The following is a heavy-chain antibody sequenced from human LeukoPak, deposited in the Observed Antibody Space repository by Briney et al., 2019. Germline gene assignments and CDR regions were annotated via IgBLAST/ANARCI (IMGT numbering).Heavy chain of an antibody. CDR1: GFTFSSYA. CDR3: AKAVSGGDSGDYGWDYYGWDYYYYMDV. J-gene: IGHJ6*03. CDR2: ISGSGGST. D-gene: IGHD4-17*01. Sequence: PGGSLRLSCAASGFTFSSYAMSWVRQAPGKGLEWVSTISGSGGSTYYADSAKGRSTISRDNSQNTLFLQMNSLRAEDTAVYYCAKAVSGGDSGDYGWDYYGWDYYYYMDVWGKGTTVTVSS. V-gene: IGHV3-23*01.